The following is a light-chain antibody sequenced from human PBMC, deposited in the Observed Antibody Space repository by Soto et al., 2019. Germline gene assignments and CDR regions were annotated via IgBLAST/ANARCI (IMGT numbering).Light chain of an antibody. CDR1: QIISSW. CDR2: KAS. V-gene: IGKV1-5*03. Sequence: DIQMTQSPSTLSASVGDRVTITCRASQIISSWLAWYQQKPGKAPKLLIHKASSLESGVPSRFSGSGSGTEFPLTISSLQPDDFATYYCQQYNTYWTFGQGTKVEIK. J-gene: IGKJ1*01. CDR3: QQYNTYWT.